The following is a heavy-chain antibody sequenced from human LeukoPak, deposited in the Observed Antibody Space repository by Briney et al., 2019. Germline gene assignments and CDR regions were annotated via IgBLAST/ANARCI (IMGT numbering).Heavy chain of an antibody. CDR3: ASGGLAAPGTDWFDP. V-gene: IGHV4-59*08. D-gene: IGHD6-13*01. CDR1: GGSFSNYY. J-gene: IGHJ5*02. CDR2: IYYGGNT. Sequence: PSETLSLTCTVSGGSFSNYYWSWIRQPPGKGLEWIGYIYYGGNTNYNPSLQSRVTISVDTSKNHFSPKLSSVTAADTAVYYCASGGLAAPGTDWFDPWGQGTLVTVSS.